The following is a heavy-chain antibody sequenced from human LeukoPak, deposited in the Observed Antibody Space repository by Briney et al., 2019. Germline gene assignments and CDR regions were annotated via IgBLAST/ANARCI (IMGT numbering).Heavy chain of an antibody. D-gene: IGHD1-26*01. CDR1: GFTFPAYA. CDR3: ARGGWDFDY. CDR2: ISGTGSST. J-gene: IGHJ4*02. V-gene: IGHV3-23*01. Sequence: PGGSLRLSCAASGFTFPAYAMNWVRQAPGQGLEWVSVISGTGSSTYYADSVKGRFTISRDNAKNSLFLQMNSLRDEDTAVYYCARGGWDFDYWGQGTLVTVSS.